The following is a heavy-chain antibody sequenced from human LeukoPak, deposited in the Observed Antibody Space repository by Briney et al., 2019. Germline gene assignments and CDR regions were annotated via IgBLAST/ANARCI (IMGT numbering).Heavy chain of an antibody. CDR1: GFTFSTYS. J-gene: IGHJ4*02. CDR2: ISSDSSTI. V-gene: IGHV3-48*01. D-gene: IGHD6-13*01. Sequence: GGSLRLSCAASGFTFSTYSINWVRQAPGKGLEWVSYISSDSSTIYYADSLKGRFTISRGNAKNSLSLLMNSLRAEDTAVYYCASSRGSWPDYFDYWGQGTLVTVSS. CDR3: ASSRGSWPDYFDY.